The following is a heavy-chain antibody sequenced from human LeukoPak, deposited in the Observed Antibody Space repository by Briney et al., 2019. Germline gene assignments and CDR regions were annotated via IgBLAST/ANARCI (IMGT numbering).Heavy chain of an antibody. V-gene: IGHV4-59*01. CDR3: ASAVVVTGWFDP. CDR2: IYYSGST. CDR1: GGSFSGYY. Sequence: SETLSLTCAVYGGSFSGYYWSWIRQPPGKGLEWIGYIYYSGSTNYNPSLKSRVTISVDTSKNQFSLKLSSVTAADTAVYYCASAVVVTGWFDPWGQGTLVTVSS. D-gene: IGHD2-21*02. J-gene: IGHJ5*02.